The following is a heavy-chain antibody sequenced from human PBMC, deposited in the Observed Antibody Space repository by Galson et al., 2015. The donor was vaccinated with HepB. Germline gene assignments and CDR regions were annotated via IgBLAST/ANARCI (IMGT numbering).Heavy chain of an antibody. Sequence: SLRLSCAASGFTFSDYYMSWIRQAPGKGLEWVSYISSSSSYTDYADSVKGRFTISRDNAKNSLYLQMNSLRAEDTAVYYCAREYRSGGSCYPGLVDYWGQGTLVTVSS. CDR1: GFTFSDYY. D-gene: IGHD2-15*01. CDR3: AREYRSGGSCYPGLVDY. CDR2: ISSSSSYT. V-gene: IGHV3-11*06. J-gene: IGHJ4*02.